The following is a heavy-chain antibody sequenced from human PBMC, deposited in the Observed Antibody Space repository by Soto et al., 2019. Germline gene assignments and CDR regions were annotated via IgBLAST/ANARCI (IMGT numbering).Heavy chain of an antibody. Sequence: PSETLSLTCAVYGGSFSGYYWSWIRQPPGKGLEWIGEINHSGSTNYNPSLKSRVTISVDTSKNQFSLKLSSVTAADTAVYYCARRSYRATGFDYWGQGTLVTVSS. CDR3: ARRSYRATGFDY. D-gene: IGHD1-26*01. CDR2: INHSGST. J-gene: IGHJ4*02. V-gene: IGHV4-34*01. CDR1: GGSFSGYY.